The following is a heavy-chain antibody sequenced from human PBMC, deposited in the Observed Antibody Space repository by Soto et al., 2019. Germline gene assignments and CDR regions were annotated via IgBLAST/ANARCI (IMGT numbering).Heavy chain of an antibody. D-gene: IGHD3-10*01. J-gene: IGHJ6*02. V-gene: IGHV4-34*01. CDR1: DGSFSGYS. CDR2: ISDSGNT. CDR3: ARGRQGSRLVMVRGGVRTGNGMDV. Sequence: QVQLQQWGAGLLKPSETLSLTCAVYDGSFSGYSWSWIRQPPGKGLEWIGEISDSGNTNYNPSLKSRVTISEDTSKNLFSLNLSSVTAAETAVYYCARGRQGSRLVMVRGGVRTGNGMDVWGQGTTVTVSS.